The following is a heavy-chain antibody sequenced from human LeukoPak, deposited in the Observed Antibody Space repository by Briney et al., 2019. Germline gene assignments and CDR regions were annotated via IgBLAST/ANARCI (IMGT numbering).Heavy chain of an antibody. J-gene: IGHJ4*01. CDR3: SSMGDRSGYYYGTLDY. CDR2: IYYSGST. D-gene: IGHD3-22*01. Sequence: SETLSLTCTVSGGSISSSSYYWGWIRQPPGKGLEWIGSIYYSGSTYYNPSLKSRVTISVDTSKNQFSLKLSSVIAADTAVYYVSSMGDRSGYYYGTLDYWGQGTMVNVSS. CDR1: GGSISSSSYY. V-gene: IGHV4-39*01.